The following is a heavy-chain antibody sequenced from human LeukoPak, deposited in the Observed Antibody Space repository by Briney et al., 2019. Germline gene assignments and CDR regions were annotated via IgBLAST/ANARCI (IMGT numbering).Heavy chain of an antibody. J-gene: IGHJ4*02. V-gene: IGHV4-38-2*02. D-gene: IGHD3-16*01. CDR3: AQQSLRSPDY. Sequence: SETLSLTCTVSGYSISSGYYWSWIRQPAGKGLEWIGNIYHSGSTYYNPSLKSRVTISVDTSKNQFSLKLSSVTAADTAVYYCAQQSLRSPDYWGQGTLVTVSS. CDR1: GYSISSGYY. CDR2: IYHSGST.